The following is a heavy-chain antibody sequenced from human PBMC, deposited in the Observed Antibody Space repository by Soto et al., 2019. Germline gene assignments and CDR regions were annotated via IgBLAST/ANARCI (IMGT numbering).Heavy chain of an antibody. CDR1: GFTFSNAW. Sequence: GGSLRLSCAASGFTFSNAWMSWVRQAPGKGLEWVGRIKSKTDGGTTDYAAPVKGRFTISRDDSKNTLYLQMNSLKTEDTAVYYCTTDLGPPIFGVAHYYFDYWGQGTLVTVSS. CDR2: IKSKTDGGTT. V-gene: IGHV3-15*01. J-gene: IGHJ4*02. D-gene: IGHD3-3*01. CDR3: TTDLGPPIFGVAHYYFDY.